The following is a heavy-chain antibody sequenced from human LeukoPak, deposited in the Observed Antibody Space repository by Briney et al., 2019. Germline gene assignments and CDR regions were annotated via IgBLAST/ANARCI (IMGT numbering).Heavy chain of an antibody. CDR3: ARGRGFWSCYPPYWFDP. J-gene: IGHJ5*02. Sequence: GASVKVSCKASGYTFTSYDINWVRQATGQGLEWMGWMNPNSGNTGYAQKFQGRVTMTRNTSISTAYMELSSLRSEDTAVYYCARGRGFWSCYPPYWFDPWGQGTLVTVSS. CDR2: MNPNSGNT. V-gene: IGHV1-8*01. D-gene: IGHD3-3*01. CDR1: GYTFTSYD.